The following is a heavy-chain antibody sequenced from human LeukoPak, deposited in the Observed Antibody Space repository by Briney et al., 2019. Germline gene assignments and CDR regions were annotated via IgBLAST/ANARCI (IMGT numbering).Heavy chain of an antibody. CDR1: GFTFSSYW. D-gene: IGHD3-10*01. CDR3: AKDGTNGSGSYMDV. J-gene: IGHJ6*03. CDR2: IKSDGST. Sequence: GGSLRHSCAASGFTFSSYWMHWVRQAPGKGLVWVSRIKSDGSTNYADYVKGRFTISRDNAKNTVSLQMNRMRAEDAAVYYCAKDGTNGSGSYMDVWGKGTTVTVSS. V-gene: IGHV3-74*01.